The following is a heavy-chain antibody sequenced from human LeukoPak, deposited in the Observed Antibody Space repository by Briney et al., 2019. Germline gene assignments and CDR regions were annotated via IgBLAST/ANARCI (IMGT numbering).Heavy chain of an antibody. CDR3: ADVDAND. J-gene: IGHJ4*02. V-gene: IGHV3-7*01. D-gene: IGHD2-15*01. Sequence: GGSLRLSCAASGFTFSNYWMSWVRQAPGKGLEWVASIIPDGTTQYYVDSMKGRFTISRDNAKNSLYLQVNSLRVEDTAVYYCADVDANDWGQGTLVTVSS. CDR1: GFTFSNYW. CDR2: IIPDGTTQ.